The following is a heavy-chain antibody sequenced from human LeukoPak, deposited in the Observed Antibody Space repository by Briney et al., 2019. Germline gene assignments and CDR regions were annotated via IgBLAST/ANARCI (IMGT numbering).Heavy chain of an antibody. J-gene: IGHJ4*02. CDR2: IYSGGST. D-gene: IGHD6-13*01. CDR1: GFTVSSNY. Sequence: PGGSPRLSCAASGFTVSSNYMSWVRQAPGKGLEWVSVIYSGGSTYYADSVKGRFTISRDNSKNTLYLQMNSLRAEDTAVYYCAVLGRAGSSWYSYVDYWGQGTLVTVSS. V-gene: IGHV3-53*01. CDR3: AVLGRAGSSWYSYVDY.